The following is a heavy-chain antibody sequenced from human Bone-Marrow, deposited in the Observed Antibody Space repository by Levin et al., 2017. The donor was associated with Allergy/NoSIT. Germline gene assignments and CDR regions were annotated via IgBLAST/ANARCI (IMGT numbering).Heavy chain of an antibody. V-gene: IGHV4-59*01. CDR2: IYYNGDT. J-gene: IGHJ6*02. D-gene: IGHD2-15*01. CDR1: GGSISGYY. CDR3: ARDPGSRMDV. Sequence: GSLRLSCTVSGGSISGYYWSWIRQPPGKGLEWIGYIYYNGDTNYSPSLRSRVTISVDTSKSQFSLRLSFVTAADTAVYYCARDPGSRMDVWGQGTTVTVS.